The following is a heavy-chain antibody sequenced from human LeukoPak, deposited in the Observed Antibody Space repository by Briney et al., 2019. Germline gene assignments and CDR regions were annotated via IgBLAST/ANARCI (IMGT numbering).Heavy chain of an antibody. CDR3: ASGPLRELPHAFDI. D-gene: IGHD1-26*01. CDR1: GGTFSSYA. J-gene: IGHJ3*02. Sequence: GASVKVSCKASGGTFSSYAISWVRQAPGQGLEWMGGIIPIFGTANYAQKFQGRVTITTDESTSTAYMELSSLRSEDTAVYYCASGPLRELPHAFDIWGQGTMVTVSS. CDR2: IIPIFGTA. V-gene: IGHV1-69*05.